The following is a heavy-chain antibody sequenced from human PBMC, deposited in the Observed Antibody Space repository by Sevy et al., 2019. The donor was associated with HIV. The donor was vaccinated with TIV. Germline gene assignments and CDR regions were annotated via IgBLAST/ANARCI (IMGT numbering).Heavy chain of an antibody. CDR3: VRDKEVGASILDA. Sequence: GGSLRLSCVASGFNFRNFWMSWDRQAPGKGVECVADIKQDGSEGYNVDSVKGRFTISRDNAKNSLYLQMNGLRDEDTVMYFCVRDKEVGASILDAWGQGTPVTVSS. D-gene: IGHD1-26*01. CDR1: GFNFRNFW. J-gene: IGHJ5*02. CDR2: IKQDGSEG. V-gene: IGHV3-7*03.